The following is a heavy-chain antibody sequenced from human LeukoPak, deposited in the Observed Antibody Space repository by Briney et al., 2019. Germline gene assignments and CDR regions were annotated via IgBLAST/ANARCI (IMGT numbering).Heavy chain of an antibody. D-gene: IGHD3-10*01. V-gene: IGHV3-23*01. CDR2: ISGSGGST. Sequence: GGSLRLSCAASGFTFSSYAMSWVRQAPGKGLEWVSAISGSGGSTYYADSVKGRFTISRDNSKNTLYLQMNSLRAEDTAVYYCAKHYYGSGSYYIPTYYFDYWGQGTLVTVSS. CDR1: GFTFSSYA. CDR3: AKHYYGSGSYYIPTYYFDY. J-gene: IGHJ4*02.